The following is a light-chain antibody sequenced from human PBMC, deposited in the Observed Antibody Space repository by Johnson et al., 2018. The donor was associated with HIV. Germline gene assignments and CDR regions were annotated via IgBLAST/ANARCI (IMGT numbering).Light chain of an antibody. CDR3: ATWDTRLRGGV. Sequence: NISCSGGSSNIGNNYVSWYQQLPGTAPKLLIYDNNKRPSGIPDRISGSKSGTSATLGITGLQTGDEADYYCATWDTRLRGGVYGTGTKVTVL. V-gene: IGLV1-51*01. CDR2: DNN. CDR1: SSNIGNNY. J-gene: IGLJ1*01.